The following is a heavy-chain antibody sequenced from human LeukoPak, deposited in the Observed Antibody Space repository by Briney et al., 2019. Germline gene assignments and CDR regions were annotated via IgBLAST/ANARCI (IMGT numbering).Heavy chain of an antibody. Sequence: SVKVSCKASGGTVSSYAINWVRQAPGQGLEWMGRIVPIFGTTNYAQNFQGRVTITADESTSTAYMELSSLRSEDTAVYYYTRSRGSGSYLDYWGQGTLFTVSS. D-gene: IGHD3-10*01. CDR2: IVPIFGTT. V-gene: IGHV1-69*13. J-gene: IGHJ4*02. CDR3: TRSRGSGSYLDY. CDR1: GGTVSSYA.